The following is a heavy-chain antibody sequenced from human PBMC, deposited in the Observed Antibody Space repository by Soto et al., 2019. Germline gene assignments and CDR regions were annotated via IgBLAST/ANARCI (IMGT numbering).Heavy chain of an antibody. CDR2: IYYSGST. D-gene: IGHD6-6*01. V-gene: IGHV4-31*03. CDR3: ARDSSSPAVVDY. CDR1: GGSISTGGYY. J-gene: IGHJ4*02. Sequence: QVQLQESGPGLVKPSQTLSLTCTVSGGSISTGGYYWSWIRQYPGKGLEWIGYIYYSGSTYYNPSLKSRXXMXVXXSKNQSSLKLTSVTAADTAVYYCARDSSSPAVVDYWGQGTLVTVSS.